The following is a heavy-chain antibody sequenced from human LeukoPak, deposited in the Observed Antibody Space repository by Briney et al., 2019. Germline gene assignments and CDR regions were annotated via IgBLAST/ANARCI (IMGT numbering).Heavy chain of an antibody. J-gene: IGHJ4*02. V-gene: IGHV3-21*01. Sequence: GGSLRLSCAASGFTFSSYSMNWVRQAPGKGLEWVSSISSSSSYIYYADSVKGRCTISRDNAKNSLYLQMNSLRAGDTAVYYCTRGSYGDYEYWGQGTLVTVSS. CDR1: GFTFSSYS. D-gene: IGHD4-17*01. CDR2: ISSSSSYI. CDR3: TRGSYGDYEY.